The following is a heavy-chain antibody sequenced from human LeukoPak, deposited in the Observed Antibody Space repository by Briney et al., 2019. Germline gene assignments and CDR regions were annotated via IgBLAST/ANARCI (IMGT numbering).Heavy chain of an antibody. Sequence: GASVKVSCKASGYTFTGYYVHWVRQAPGQGLEWMGWINPNSGGTNYAQKFQGRVTMTRDTSISTAYMELSRLRSDDTAVYYCASQYSGYDSGFDYWGQGTLVTVSP. V-gene: IGHV1-2*02. J-gene: IGHJ4*02. CDR1: GYTFTGYY. D-gene: IGHD5-12*01. CDR3: ASQYSGYDSGFDY. CDR2: INPNSGGT.